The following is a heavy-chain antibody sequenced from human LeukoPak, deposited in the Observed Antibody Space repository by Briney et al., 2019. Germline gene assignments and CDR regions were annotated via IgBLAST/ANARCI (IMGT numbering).Heavy chain of an antibody. CDR2: IYYSGST. D-gene: IGHD3-3*01. V-gene: IGHV4-59*01. J-gene: IGHJ4*02. Sequence: SETLSLTCTVSGGSISSYYWSWIRQPPGKGLEWIGYIYYSGSTNYNPSLKSRVTISVDTSKNQFSLKLSSVTAADTAVYYCARGFGVALLFGYWGQGTLVTVSS. CDR3: ARGFGVALLFGY. CDR1: GGSISSYY.